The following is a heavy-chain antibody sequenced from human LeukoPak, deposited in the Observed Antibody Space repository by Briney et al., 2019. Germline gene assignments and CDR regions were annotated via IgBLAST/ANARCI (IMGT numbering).Heavy chain of an antibody. Sequence: SETLSLTWTVSGRSISSSSYYWGWIRQPPGKGLEWSGRIYYSESIYYNSSLKSRVTISVDTSKNQCSLKLSSVTAADTAVYYCARPWGGSGSYIYDYWGQGTLVSVSS. V-gene: IGHV4-39*01. CDR2: IYYSESI. J-gene: IGHJ4*02. CDR3: ARPWGGSGSYIYDY. CDR1: GRSISSSSYY. D-gene: IGHD1-26*01.